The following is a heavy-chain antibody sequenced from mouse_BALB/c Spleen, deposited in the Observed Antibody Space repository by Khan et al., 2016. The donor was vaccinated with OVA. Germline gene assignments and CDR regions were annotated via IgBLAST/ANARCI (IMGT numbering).Heavy chain of an antibody. Sequence: QVQLQQSGPGLVAPSQSLSITCTVSGFSLTSYGVSWVRQPPGKGLEWLGVIWGDGNTNFHSALRSRLSISKDNSKSQVFLKLNSLQTDDTVTYYCAKDRGYYAVDYWGQGTSVTVSS. CDR2: IWGDGNT. V-gene: IGHV2-3*01. J-gene: IGHJ4*01. CDR3: AKDRGYYAVDY. CDR1: GFSLTSYG.